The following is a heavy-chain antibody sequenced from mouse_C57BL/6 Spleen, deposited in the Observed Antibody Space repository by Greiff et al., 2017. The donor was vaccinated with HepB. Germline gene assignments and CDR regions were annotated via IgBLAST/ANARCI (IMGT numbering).Heavy chain of an antibody. V-gene: IGHV1-42*01. Sequence: VHVKQSGPELVKPGASVKISCKASGYSFTGYYMNWVKQSPEKSLEWIGEINPSTGGTTYNQKFKAKATLTVDKSSSTAYMQLKSLTSEDSAVYYCALIYYGGAMDYWGQGTSVTVSS. CDR3: ALIYYGGAMDY. CDR2: INPSTGGT. CDR1: GYSFTGYY. D-gene: IGHD2-1*01. J-gene: IGHJ4*01.